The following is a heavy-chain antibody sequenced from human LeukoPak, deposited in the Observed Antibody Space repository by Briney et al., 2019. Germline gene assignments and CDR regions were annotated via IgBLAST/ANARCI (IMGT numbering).Heavy chain of an antibody. CDR2: ISYDGSNK. D-gene: IGHD6-13*01. CDR3: AREGPLAAGIDAFDI. J-gene: IGHJ3*02. CDR1: GFTFSSYA. Sequence: PGRSLRLSCAASGFTFSSYAMHWVRQAPGKGLEWVAVISYDGSNKYYADSVKGRFTISRDNSKNTLYLQMNSLRAEDTAVYYCAREGPLAAGIDAFDIWGQGTMVTVSS. V-gene: IGHV3-30-3*01.